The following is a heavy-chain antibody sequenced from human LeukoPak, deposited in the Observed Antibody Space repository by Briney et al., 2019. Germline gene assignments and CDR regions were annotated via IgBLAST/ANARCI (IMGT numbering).Heavy chain of an antibody. CDR1: GGSIRSGDYY. Sequence: SETLSLTCSVSGGSIRSGDYYWSWIRQPPGKGLEWIGYIYYSGSTYYNPSLKSRVTISVDTSRNQFSLKLSSVTAADTAVYYCARGGYDETWYYYYYGMDVWGQGTTVTVSS. V-gene: IGHV4-30-4*01. D-gene: IGHD3-22*01. J-gene: IGHJ6*02. CDR2: IYYSGST. CDR3: ARGGYDETWYYYYYGMDV.